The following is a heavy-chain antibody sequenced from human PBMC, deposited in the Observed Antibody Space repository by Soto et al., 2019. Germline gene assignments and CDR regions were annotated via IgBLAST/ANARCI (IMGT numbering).Heavy chain of an antibody. J-gene: IGHJ6*02. CDR2: IIPILGIA. V-gene: IGHV1-69*04. D-gene: IGHD3-9*01. CDR1: GGTFSSYT. CDR3: ARDYDILTSYCGLDV. Sequence: SVKVSCKASGGTFSSYTISWVRQAPGQGLEWMGRIIPILGIANYAQKFQGRVTITADKSTSTAYMELSSLRSEDTAVYYCARDYDILTSYCGLDVWGQGTTVTVSS.